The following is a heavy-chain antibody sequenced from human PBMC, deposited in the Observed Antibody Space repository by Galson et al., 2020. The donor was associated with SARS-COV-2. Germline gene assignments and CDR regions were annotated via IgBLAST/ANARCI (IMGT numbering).Heavy chain of an antibody. Sequence: SETLSLTCTVSGCSIRSSSYYWGWIRQPPGKGLEWIGSIYYSGSTYYNPSLKSRVTISVDTSKNQFSLKLSSVTAADTAVYYCARHQPPFYGDIDYWGQGTLVTVSS. V-gene: IGHV4-39*01. CDR3: ARHQPPFYGDIDY. CDR2: IYYSGST. D-gene: IGHD4-17*01. CDR1: GCSIRSSSYY. J-gene: IGHJ4*02.